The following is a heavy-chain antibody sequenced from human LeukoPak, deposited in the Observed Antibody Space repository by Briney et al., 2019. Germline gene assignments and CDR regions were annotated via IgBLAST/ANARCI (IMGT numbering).Heavy chain of an antibody. J-gene: IGHJ4*02. CDR1: GFTFSNYA. D-gene: IGHD5-12*01. CDR2: ISSSSSYI. CDR3: ARETGYSGYDLGY. Sequence: GGSLRLSCAGSGFTFSNYAMNWVRQAPGKGLEWVSSISSSSSYIYYADSVKGRFTISRDNAKNSLYLQMNSLRAEDTAVYYCARETGYSGYDLGYWGQGTLVTVSS. V-gene: IGHV3-21*01.